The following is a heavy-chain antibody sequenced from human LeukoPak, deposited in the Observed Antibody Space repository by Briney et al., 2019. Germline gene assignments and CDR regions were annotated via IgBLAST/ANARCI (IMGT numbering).Heavy chain of an antibody. D-gene: IGHD6-19*01. CDR3: AQTTGWPGFDY. J-gene: IGHJ4*02. CDR1: GATVNEYY. V-gene: IGHV4-59*02. Sequence: PSETLSLICTAYGATVNEYYWSWIRQPPGRGLEWIAHIYNGGRTIFNPSLKTRVSISIDTSENQLSLKLTSITAADTAVYYCAQTTGWPGFDYWGQGILVTVSS. CDR2: IYNGGRT.